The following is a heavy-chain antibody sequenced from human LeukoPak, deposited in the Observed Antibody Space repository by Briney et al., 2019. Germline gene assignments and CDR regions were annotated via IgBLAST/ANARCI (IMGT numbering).Heavy chain of an antibody. D-gene: IGHD3-16*02. V-gene: IGHV3-23*01. CDR1: GFTFSRSA. Sequence: GGSLRLSCAASGFTFSRSAMSWVRQAPGKGLKGVSVISDSGTNTYYADSVKGRFTISRDSSKNTLFLQMNSLRTEDTAVYYCVKYYRGPVHYYFDYWGQGNLVTVSS. CDR3: VKYYRGPVHYYFDY. CDR2: ISDSGTNT. J-gene: IGHJ4*02.